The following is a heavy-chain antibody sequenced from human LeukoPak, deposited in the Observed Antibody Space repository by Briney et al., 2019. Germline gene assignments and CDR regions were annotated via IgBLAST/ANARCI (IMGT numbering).Heavy chain of an antibody. CDR1: GFTFSSYW. Sequence: TGGSLRLSCAASGFTFSSYWMSWVRQAPGKGLEWVANIKQDGSEKYYVDSVKGRFTISRDNAKNSLYLQMNSLRAEDTAVYYCARGRGYCSSTSCYPLFDWFDPWGQGTLVTVSS. D-gene: IGHD2-2*01. J-gene: IGHJ5*02. V-gene: IGHV3-7*01. CDR2: IKQDGSEK. CDR3: ARGRGYCSSTSCYPLFDWFDP.